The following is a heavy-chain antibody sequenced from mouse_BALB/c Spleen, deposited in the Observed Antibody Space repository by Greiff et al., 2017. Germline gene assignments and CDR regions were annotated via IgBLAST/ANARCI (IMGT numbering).Heavy chain of an antibody. CDR3: ARLNYDLDD. Sequence: VQLQQSGPGLVKPSQSLSLTCTVTGYSITSDYAWNWIRQFPGNKLEWMGYISYSGSTSYNPSLKSRISITRDTSKNQFFLQLNSVTTEDTATYYCARLNYDLDDWGQGTSVTVSS. CDR1: GYSITSDYA. J-gene: IGHJ4*01. V-gene: IGHV3-2*02. CDR2: ISYSGST. D-gene: IGHD2-4*01.